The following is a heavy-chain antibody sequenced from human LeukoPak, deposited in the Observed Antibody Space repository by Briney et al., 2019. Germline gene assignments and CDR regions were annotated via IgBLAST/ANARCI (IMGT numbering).Heavy chain of an antibody. CDR3: ATDYSSSWYYIDY. D-gene: IGHD6-13*01. CDR1: GFTFSSYS. V-gene: IGHV3-48*01. Sequence: GGSLRLSCAASGFTFSSYSMNWVRQAPGKGLEWVSYISSSSSTIYYADSVKGRFTISRDNAKNSLYLQMNSLRAEDTAVYYCATDYSSSWYYIDYWGQGTLVTVSA. J-gene: IGHJ4*02. CDR2: ISSSSSTI.